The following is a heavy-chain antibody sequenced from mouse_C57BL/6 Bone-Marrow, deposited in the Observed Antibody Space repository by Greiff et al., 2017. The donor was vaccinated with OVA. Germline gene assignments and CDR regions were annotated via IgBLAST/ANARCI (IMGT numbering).Heavy chain of an antibody. V-gene: IGHV1-42*01. CDR3: ARCGYPWFAY. CDR1: GYSFTGYY. Sequence: VQLKQSGPELVKPGASVKISCKASGYSFTGYYMNWVKQSPEKSLEWIGEINPSTGGTTYNQKFKAKATLTVDKSSSTAYMQLKSLTSEDSAVYYCARCGYPWFAYWGQGTLVTVSA. CDR2: INPSTGGT. J-gene: IGHJ3*01.